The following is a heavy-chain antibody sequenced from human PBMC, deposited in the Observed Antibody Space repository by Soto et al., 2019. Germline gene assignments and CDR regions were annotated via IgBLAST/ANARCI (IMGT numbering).Heavy chain of an antibody. D-gene: IGHD4-17*01. CDR3: TRDWRGRLRAAFDI. Sequence: GGSLRLSCAASGFTFSSYWMHWVRQAPGKGLVCVSRINTDGSTITYADSVKGRFTISRDNAKSTLYLQMNNLRAEDTAVYFCTRDWRGRLRAAFDIWGQGTMVTVSS. V-gene: IGHV3-74*01. J-gene: IGHJ3*02. CDR2: INTDGSTI. CDR1: GFTFSSYW.